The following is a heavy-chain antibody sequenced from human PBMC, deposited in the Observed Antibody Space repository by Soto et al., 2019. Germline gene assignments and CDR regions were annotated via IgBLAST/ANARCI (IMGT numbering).Heavy chain of an antibody. CDR1: GYSFTDYF. CDR3: ATLGLTYYYGLDC. V-gene: IGHV1-2*04. D-gene: IGHD3-16*01. CDR2: INPHSGGT. J-gene: IGHJ6*02. Sequence: QVQLVQSGAEVKKPGASVKVSCKASGYSFTDYFLHWVRQAPGQGPEWMGWINPHSGGTKYAQKFQGWVTMTRDTSISTAYMELSRMKSDDTAVYYCATLGLTYYYGLDCWGQGTTVNVSS.